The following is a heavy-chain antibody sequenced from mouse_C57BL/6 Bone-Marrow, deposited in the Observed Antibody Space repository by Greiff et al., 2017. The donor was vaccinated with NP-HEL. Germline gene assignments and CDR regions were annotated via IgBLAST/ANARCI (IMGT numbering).Heavy chain of an antibody. Sequence: QLVESGPGLVKPSQSLFLTCSTSGFPITSGYFWFWIRQPPGKLLGWMGYITHSGETFYNPSFQSPTSITRETSTNQYSLQMNSVTTEDTAMYYAAGDYYCYWYFGVWGTGTAATVTS. CDR1: GFPITSGYF. V-gene: IGHV12-3*01. D-gene: IGHD1-1*01. CDR3: AGDYYCYWYFGV. J-gene: IGHJ1*03. CDR2: ITHSGET.